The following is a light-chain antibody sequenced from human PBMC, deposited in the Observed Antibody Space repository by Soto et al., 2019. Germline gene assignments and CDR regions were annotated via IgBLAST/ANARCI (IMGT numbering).Light chain of an antibody. V-gene: IGKV3-15*01. CDR1: ESVSSN. CDR2: VAS. CDR3: QQFNNWPHT. Sequence: EIVLTLSPATLSVSPGARASLSCRASESVSSNVAWYQQKPGQTPRLLIYVASYRATGIPARFSGSGSGTEYTLTICNLQAEDFAVYYCQQFNNWPHTFGQGTRLEIK. J-gene: IGKJ5*01.